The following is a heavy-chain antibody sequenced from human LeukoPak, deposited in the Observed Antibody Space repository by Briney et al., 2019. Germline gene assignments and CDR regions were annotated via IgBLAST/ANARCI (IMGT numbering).Heavy chain of an antibody. CDR3: ARDGCSGGSCYSFGYYGMDV. Sequence: GASVKVSCKASGYTFTSYAMHWVRQAPGQRLEWMGWVNAGNGNTKYSQKFQGRVTITRDTSASTAYMELSSLRSEDTAVYYCARDGCSGGSCYSFGYYGMDVWGQGTTVTVSS. CDR1: GYTFTSYA. J-gene: IGHJ6*02. CDR2: VNAGNGNT. V-gene: IGHV1-3*01. D-gene: IGHD2-15*01.